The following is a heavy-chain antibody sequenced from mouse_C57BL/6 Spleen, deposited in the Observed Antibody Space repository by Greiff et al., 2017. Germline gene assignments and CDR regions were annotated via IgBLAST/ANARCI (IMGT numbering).Heavy chain of an antibody. Sequence: EVHLVESEGGLVQPGSSMKLSCTASGFTFSDYYMAWVRQVPEKGLEWVANINSDGSSTYYLDSLKSRFIISRDNAKNILYLQMISLKSEETATYSCAREPTVVATRWYFDVWGTGTTGTVSS. D-gene: IGHD1-1*01. V-gene: IGHV5-16*01. CDR1: GFTFSDYY. CDR3: AREPTVVATRWYFDV. CDR2: INSDGSST. J-gene: IGHJ1*03.